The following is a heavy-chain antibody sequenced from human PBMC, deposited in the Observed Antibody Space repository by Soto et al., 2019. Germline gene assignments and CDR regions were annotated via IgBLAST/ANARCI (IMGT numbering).Heavy chain of an antibody. CDR2: ISGRGGNT. D-gene: IGHD2-15*01. CDR1: GFTFSNYA. J-gene: IGHJ4*02. Sequence: GSLRLSWAASGFTFSNYAMSWVRQAPGKGLEWVSTISGRGGNTYYADSVKVRLTISRENSSETLYLQMDSLRVEDSAVYSCAKAGCSGGTCYIYYFNXWGQGALVT. V-gene: IGHV3-23*01. CDR3: AKAGCSGGTCYIYYFNX.